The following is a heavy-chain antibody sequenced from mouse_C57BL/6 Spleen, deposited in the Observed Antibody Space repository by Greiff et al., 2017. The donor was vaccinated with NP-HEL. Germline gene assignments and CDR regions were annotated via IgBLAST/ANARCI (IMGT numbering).Heavy chain of an antibody. CDR3: ARSRGDYDGGVYAY. J-gene: IGHJ3*01. CDR1: GYTFTDYN. CDR2: INPNNGGT. Sequence: VQLKESGPELVKPGASVKIPCKASGYTFTDYNMDWVKQSHGKSLEWIGDINPNNGGTIYNQKFKGKATLTVDKSSSTAYMELRSLTSEDTAVYYCARSRGDYDGGVYAYWGQGTLVTVSA. D-gene: IGHD2-4*01. V-gene: IGHV1-18*01.